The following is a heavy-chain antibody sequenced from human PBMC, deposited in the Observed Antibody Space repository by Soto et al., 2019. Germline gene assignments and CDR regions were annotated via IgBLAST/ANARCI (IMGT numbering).Heavy chain of an antibody. Sequence: LCGGSISSGGYYWSWIRQHPGKGLEWIGYIYYSGSTYYNPSLKSRVTISVDTSKNQFSLKLSSVTAADTAVYYCAREGGIVGATAADYWGQGTLVTVSS. J-gene: IGHJ4*02. D-gene: IGHD1-26*01. CDR3: AREGGIVGATAADY. V-gene: IGHV4-31*02. CDR1: GGSISSGGYY. CDR2: IYYSGST.